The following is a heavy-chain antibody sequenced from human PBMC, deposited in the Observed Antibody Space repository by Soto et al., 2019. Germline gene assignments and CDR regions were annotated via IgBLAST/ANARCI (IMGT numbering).Heavy chain of an antibody. J-gene: IGHJ3*02. CDR3: ASTESESDAFDI. CDR1: GGSISSYY. Sequence: PSETLSLTCTVSGGSISSYYWSWIRQPPGKGLEWIGYIYYSGSTNYNPSLKSRVTISVDTSRNQFSLKLSSVTAADTAVYYCASTESESDAFDIWGQGTMVTVSS. CDR2: IYYSGST. V-gene: IGHV4-59*01.